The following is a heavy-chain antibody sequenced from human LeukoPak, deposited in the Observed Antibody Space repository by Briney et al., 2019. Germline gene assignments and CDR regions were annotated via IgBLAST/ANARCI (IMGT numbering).Heavy chain of an antibody. J-gene: IGHJ4*02. V-gene: IGHV1-46*01. D-gene: IGHD2-2*01. CDR1: GYTFTSYY. CDR2: INPSGGST. Sequence: GASVKVSCKASGYTFTSYYMHWVRQAPGQGLEWMGIINPSGGSTSYAQKLQGRVTMTTDTSTSTAYMELRSLRSDDTAVYYCARADVVVPAATNPFDYWGQGTLVTVSS. CDR3: ARADVVVPAATNPFDY.